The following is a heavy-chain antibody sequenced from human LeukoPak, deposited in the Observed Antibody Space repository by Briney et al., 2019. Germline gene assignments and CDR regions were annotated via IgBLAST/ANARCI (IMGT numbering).Heavy chain of an antibody. Sequence: GGSLRLSCAASGFTFSSYSMNWVRQAPGKGLEWVSVIYSGGSTYYADSVKGRFTISRHNSNNTLYLQMNSLRAEDTAVYYCARAPFGAMFAFDIWGQGTMVTVSS. CDR3: ARAPFGAMFAFDI. CDR1: GFTFSSYS. V-gene: IGHV3-53*04. J-gene: IGHJ3*02. D-gene: IGHD3-10*01. CDR2: IYSGGST.